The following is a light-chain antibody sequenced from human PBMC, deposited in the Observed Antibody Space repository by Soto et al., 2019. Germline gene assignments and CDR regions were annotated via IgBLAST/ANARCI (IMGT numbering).Light chain of an antibody. CDR2: VAS. CDR3: QQFDSSVT. V-gene: IGKV3-20*01. CDR1: QSVSSTF. Sequence: EIVLTQSPGSLSLSPGERATLSCRASQSVSSTFVAWYQQRPGQAPRLLMYVASSRATGIPERFSGSGSGTAFTLTISRLEPEDFAVYYCQQFDSSVTFGQGTKVEIK. J-gene: IGKJ1*01.